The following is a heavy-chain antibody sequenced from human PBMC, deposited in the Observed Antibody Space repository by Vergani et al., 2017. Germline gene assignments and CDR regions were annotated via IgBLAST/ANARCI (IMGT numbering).Heavy chain of an antibody. D-gene: IGHD3-22*01. V-gene: IGHV3-30*02. Sequence: QVQLVESGGGVVQPGGSLRLSCIASGFTFRIYGMHWVRQAPGKGLEWVAFIRYDGTKRFYGDSGKGRFPISRDNSQTTVFLQMNSLRADDSAVYYCTXAGQYDSDNFHDSWGQGALVTVAS. CDR3: TXAGQYDSDNFHDS. J-gene: IGHJ1*01. CDR2: IRYDGTKR. CDR1: GFTFRIYG.